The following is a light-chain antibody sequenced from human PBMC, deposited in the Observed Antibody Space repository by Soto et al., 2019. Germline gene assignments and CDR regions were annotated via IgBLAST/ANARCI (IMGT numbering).Light chain of an antibody. CDR1: SSDVGGYNY. CDR2: DVS. V-gene: IGLV2-14*01. Sequence: QFVLTQPASVSGSPGQSITISCTGTSSDVGGYNYVSWYQQHPGKAPKLMIYDVSNRPSGVSNRFSGSKSGNTASLTISGLQAEDEADYYCSSYTTSSTLVFGGGTKLTV. J-gene: IGLJ2*01. CDR3: SSYTTSSTLV.